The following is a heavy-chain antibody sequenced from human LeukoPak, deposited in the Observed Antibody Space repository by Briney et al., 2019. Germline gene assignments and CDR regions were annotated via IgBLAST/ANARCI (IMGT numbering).Heavy chain of an antibody. J-gene: IGHJ6*02. CDR2: ISAYNGNT. D-gene: IGHD5-12*01. CDR1: GYTFTRYG. CDR3: ARDGSGYDGHTTNGMDV. Sequence: GASVKVSCKASGYTFTRYGISWVRQAPGQGLEWMGWISAYNGNTNYAQKLQGRVTMTTGTSTSTAYMELRSLRSDDTAVYYCARDGSGYDGHTTNGMDVWGQGTTVTVSS. V-gene: IGHV1-18*01.